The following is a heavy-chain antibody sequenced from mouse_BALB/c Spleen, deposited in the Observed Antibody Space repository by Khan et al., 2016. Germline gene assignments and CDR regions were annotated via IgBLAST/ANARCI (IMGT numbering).Heavy chain of an antibody. V-gene: IGHV3-2*02. CDR1: GYSITSGYG. Sequence: EVQLQESGPGLVKPSQSLSLTCTVTGYSITSGYGWNWIRQFPGNKLEWMGYISYSGTTNYNTSLNSRISIPRDTSNNQFFLQLNSVTTEDTATYYCARTARIKYWCQGTTLTVSS. CDR2: ISYSGTT. J-gene: IGHJ2*01. CDR3: ARTARIKY. D-gene: IGHD1-2*01.